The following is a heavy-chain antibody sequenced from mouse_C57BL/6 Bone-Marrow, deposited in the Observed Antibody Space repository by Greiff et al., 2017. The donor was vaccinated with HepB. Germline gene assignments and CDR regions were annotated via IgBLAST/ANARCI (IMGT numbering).Heavy chain of an antibody. CDR2: IWRGGST. Sequence: VMLVESGPGLVQPSQSLSITCTVSGFSLTSYGVHWVRQSPGKGLEWLGVIWRGGSTDDNAAFMSRLSITQDNSKSQVFFKMNSLQADDTAIYYCAKRAYYSNPSLYYYAMDYWGQGTSVTVSS. CDR3: AKRAYYSNPSLYYYAMDY. J-gene: IGHJ4*01. CDR1: GFSLTSYG. V-gene: IGHV2-5*01. D-gene: IGHD2-5*01.